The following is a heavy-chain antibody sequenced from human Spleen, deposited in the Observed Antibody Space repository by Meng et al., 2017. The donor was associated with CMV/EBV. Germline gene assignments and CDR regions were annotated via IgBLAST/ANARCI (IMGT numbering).Heavy chain of an antibody. J-gene: IGHJ4*02. CDR1: GYTFTGYY. CDR3: ARGTSVVTPRALAY. Sequence: ASVKVSCKASGYTFTGYYIQWVRQATGQGLEWMGWMNPNSGNTGYAQKFQGRVTMTRNTSISTAYMELSSLRSEDTAVYYCARGTSVVTPRALAYWGQGTLVTVSS. CDR2: MNPNSGNT. D-gene: IGHD4-23*01. V-gene: IGHV1-8*01.